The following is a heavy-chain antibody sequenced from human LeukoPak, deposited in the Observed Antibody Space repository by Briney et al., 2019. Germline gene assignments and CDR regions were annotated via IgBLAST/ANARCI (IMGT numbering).Heavy chain of an antibody. J-gene: IGHJ4*02. CDR1: GYTFTGYY. V-gene: IGHV1-2*06. CDR3: ARYYYDSSGYYWYFDY. Sequence: ASVKVSCKASGYTFTGYYMHWVRQAPGQGLEWMGRINPNSGGTNYAQKFQGRVTMTRDTSISTAYMELSRRRSDDTAVYYCARYYYDSSGYYWYFDYWGQGTLVTVSS. D-gene: IGHD3-22*01. CDR2: INPNSGGT.